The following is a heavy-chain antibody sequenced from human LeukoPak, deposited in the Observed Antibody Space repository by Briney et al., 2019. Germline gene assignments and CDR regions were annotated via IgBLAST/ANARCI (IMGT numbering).Heavy chain of an antibody. V-gene: IGHV3-30-3*01. Sequence: HTGGSLRLSCAASGFTFSSYAMHWVRHAPGKALEWVAVISYDGSNKYYADSVKGRFTISRDNSKNTLYLQMNSLRAEDTAVYYCAREKGSGWYLYWFDPWGQGTLVTVSS. CDR3: AREKGSGWYLYWFDP. CDR1: GFTFSSYA. CDR2: ISYDGSNK. D-gene: IGHD6-19*01. J-gene: IGHJ5*02.